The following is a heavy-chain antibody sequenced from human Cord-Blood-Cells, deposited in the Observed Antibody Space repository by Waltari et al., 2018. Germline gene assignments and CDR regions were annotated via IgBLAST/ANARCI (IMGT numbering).Heavy chain of an antibody. CDR1: GYTFTSSY. V-gene: IGHV1-46*01. D-gene: IGHD3-22*01. J-gene: IGHJ3*02. CDR3: ARDHSNYYDSSGYYFAFDI. CDR2: INPSGGST. Sequence: VQLVQSGAAVKKPGASVKVSCKASGYTFTSSYMHWVRQAPGQGLDWMGIINPSGGSTSYAQKFQGRVTMTRDTSTSTVYMELSSLRSEDTAVYYCARDHSNYYDSSGYYFAFDIWGQGTMVTVSS.